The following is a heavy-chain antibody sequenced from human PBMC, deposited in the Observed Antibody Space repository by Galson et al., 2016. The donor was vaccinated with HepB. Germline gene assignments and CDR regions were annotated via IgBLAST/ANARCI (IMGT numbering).Heavy chain of an antibody. CDR3: AKSVLEYDILTGYYRRGADY. D-gene: IGHD3-9*01. J-gene: IGHJ4*02. CDR1: GITFRTDA. Sequence: SLRLSCAASGITFRTDAMTWVRQAPGKGLEWVSSISASGGNPYYAVSVKGRFTISRDNSKNTLYLQMNSLRVEDTAVYYCAKSVLEYDILTGYYRRGADYWGQGTLVTVSS. V-gene: IGHV3-23*01. CDR2: ISASGGNP.